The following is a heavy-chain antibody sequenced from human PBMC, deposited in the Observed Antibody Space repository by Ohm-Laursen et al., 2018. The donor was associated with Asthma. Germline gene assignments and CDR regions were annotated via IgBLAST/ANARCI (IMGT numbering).Heavy chain of an antibody. D-gene: IGHD3-10*01. V-gene: IGHV3-49*04. CDR1: GFTFSSYS. CDR3: TRNYYGSGSYYNNLYYYYGMDV. J-gene: IGHJ6*02. Sequence: SLRLSCAASGFTFSSYSMNWVRQAPGKGLEWVGFIRSKAYGGTTEYAASVKGRFTISRDDSKSIAYLQMNSLKTEDTAVYYCTRNYYGSGSYYNNLYYYYGMDVWGQGTTVTVSS. CDR2: IRSKAYGGTT.